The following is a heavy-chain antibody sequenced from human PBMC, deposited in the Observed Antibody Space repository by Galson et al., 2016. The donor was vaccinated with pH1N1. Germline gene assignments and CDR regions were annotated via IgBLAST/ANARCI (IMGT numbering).Heavy chain of an antibody. V-gene: IGHV3-7*01. D-gene: IGHD6-19*01. Sequence: SLRLSCAASGFSFSSYWMSWVRQAPGKGLEWVANINQEGSKIYYVDSVRGRFTISRDNSKNSVYLQMNSLRVEDTAVYYCARPAEQQWLVILPFGYWGQGILVTVSS. CDR3: ARPAEQQWLVILPFGY. CDR2: INQEGSKI. CDR1: GFSFSSYW. J-gene: IGHJ4*02.